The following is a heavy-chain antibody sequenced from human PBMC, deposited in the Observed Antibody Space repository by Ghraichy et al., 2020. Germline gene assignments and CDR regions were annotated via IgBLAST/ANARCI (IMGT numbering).Heavy chain of an antibody. CDR2: ISAGSSTI. V-gene: IGHV3-48*02. J-gene: IGHJ4*02. Sequence: GESLNISCAASGFTFSTYSMNWVRQAPGKGLEWVSYISAGSSTIYYANSVKGRFTISRDNAKNSSYLQVNSLRDEDTAVYYCARSGAGFDYWGQGTLVTVSS. D-gene: IGHD3-10*01. CDR1: GFTFSTYS. CDR3: ARSGAGFDY.